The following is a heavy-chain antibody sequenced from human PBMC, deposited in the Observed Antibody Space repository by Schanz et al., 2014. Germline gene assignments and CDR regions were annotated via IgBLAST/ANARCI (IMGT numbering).Heavy chain of an antibody. CDR1: GFIFSNSW. D-gene: IGHD4-17*01. V-gene: IGHV3-7*01. Sequence: DVQLLESGGGVVQPGGSLRLSCAASGFIFSNSWMSWVRQAPGKGLEWVANIKQDGSEKYYVDSVKGRFTISRDNAKKSLYLRMNSLRAEDTAVYYCARDAVTSVLTPGFYYWGQGTLVTVSS. J-gene: IGHJ4*02. CDR3: ARDAVTSVLTPGFYY. CDR2: IKQDGSEK.